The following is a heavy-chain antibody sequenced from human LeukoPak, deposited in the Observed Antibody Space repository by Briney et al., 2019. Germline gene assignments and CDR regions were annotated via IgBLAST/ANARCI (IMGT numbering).Heavy chain of an antibody. Sequence: SETLSLTCTVSGGPISNSYYYWGWIRQPPGKGLEWIGSLHYSGSTYYNPSLKSRVTISVDTSKNQFSLKLSSVTAADTAVYYCARHPNYYYYYMDVWGKGTTVTISS. CDR2: LHYSGST. J-gene: IGHJ6*03. CDR1: GGPISNSYYY. V-gene: IGHV4-39*01. CDR3: ARHPNYYYYYMDV.